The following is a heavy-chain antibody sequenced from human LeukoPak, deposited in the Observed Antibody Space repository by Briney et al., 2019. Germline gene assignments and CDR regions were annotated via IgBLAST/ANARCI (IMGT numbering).Heavy chain of an antibody. D-gene: IGHD5-18*01. CDR1: GGSISSGGYS. Sequence: SETLSLTCAVSGGSISSGGYSWSWIRQPPGKGLEWIGYIYHSGSTYYNPSLKSRVTISVDRSKNQFSLKLSSVTAADTAVCYCARGGYSYGYPRYYYGMDVWGQGTTVTVSS. CDR2: IYHSGST. V-gene: IGHV4-30-2*01. CDR3: ARGGYSYGYPRYYYGMDV. J-gene: IGHJ6*02.